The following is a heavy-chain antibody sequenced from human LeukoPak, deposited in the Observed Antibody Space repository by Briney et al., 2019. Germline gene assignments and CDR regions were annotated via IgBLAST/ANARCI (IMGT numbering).Heavy chain of an antibody. Sequence: GRSLRLSCAASGFTFSSYAMHWVRQAPGKGLEWVAVISYDGSNKYYADSVKGRFTISRDNSKNTLYLRMNSLRAEDTAVYYCARVGIVVVTYGMDVWGQGTTVTVSS. CDR1: GFTFSSYA. CDR3: ARVGIVVVTYGMDV. CDR2: ISYDGSNK. V-gene: IGHV3-30-3*01. J-gene: IGHJ6*02. D-gene: IGHD2-21*02.